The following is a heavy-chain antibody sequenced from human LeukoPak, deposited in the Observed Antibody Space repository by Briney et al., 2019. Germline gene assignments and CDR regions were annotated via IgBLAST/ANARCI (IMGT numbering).Heavy chain of an antibody. V-gene: IGHV4-34*01. D-gene: IGHD2-21*01. Sequence: SETLSLTCAVYGGSFSGYYWSWIRQPPGKGLEWIGEINHSGSTNYNPSLKSRVTISVDTSKNQFSLKLSSVTAADTAVYYCGRGGDAYGDYWGQGTLVPVSS. CDR3: GRGGDAYGDY. CDR2: INHSGST. J-gene: IGHJ4*02. CDR1: GGSFSGYY.